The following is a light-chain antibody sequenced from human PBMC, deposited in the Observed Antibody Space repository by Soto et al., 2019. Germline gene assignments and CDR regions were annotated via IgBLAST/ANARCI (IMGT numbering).Light chain of an antibody. V-gene: IGKV3-20*01. CDR1: QSVSSN. CDR3: QQYGSLSWT. J-gene: IGKJ1*01. Sequence: EIVLTQSQGSLSLSPGERATLSCRASQSVSSNLAWYQQKPGQAPRLLIYGASTRATGIPARFSGSGSGTDFTLTISRLEPEDFAVYYCQQYGSLSWTFGQGTKVDIK. CDR2: GAS.